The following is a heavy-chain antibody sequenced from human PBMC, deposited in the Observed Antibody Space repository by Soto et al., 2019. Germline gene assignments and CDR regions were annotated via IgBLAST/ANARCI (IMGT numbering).Heavy chain of an antibody. CDR2: ISSSSSYI. Sequence: SGGSLRLSCAASGFTFSSYSMNWVRQAPGKGLVWVSSISSSSSYIYYADSVKGRFTISRDNAKNSLYLQMNSRRAEDTAVYYFARDFRRWLQLHVMDVWGQGTTVTVS. V-gene: IGHV3-21*01. CDR3: ARDFRRWLQLHVMDV. J-gene: IGHJ6*02. D-gene: IGHD5-12*01. CDR1: GFTFSSYS.